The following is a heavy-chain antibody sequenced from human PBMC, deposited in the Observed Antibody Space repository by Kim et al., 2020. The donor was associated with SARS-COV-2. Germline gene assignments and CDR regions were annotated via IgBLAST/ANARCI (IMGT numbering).Heavy chain of an antibody. V-gene: IGHV3-74*01. D-gene: IGHD6-13*01. Sequence: INRDGRSTDYADSVKGRFTISRDNAKNTLYLQMNSLRAEDTAVYYCGGNYWGQGTLVTVSS. J-gene: IGHJ4*02. CDR2: INRDGRST. CDR3: GGNY.